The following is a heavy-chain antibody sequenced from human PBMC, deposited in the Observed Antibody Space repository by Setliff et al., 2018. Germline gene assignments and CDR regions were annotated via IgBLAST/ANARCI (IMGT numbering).Heavy chain of an antibody. CDR2: IYTSWST. CDR1: GDSISNRTYY. J-gene: IGHJ6*03. D-gene: IGHD3-3*01. CDR3: ARMSGFQYMDV. V-gene: IGHV4-61*09. Sequence: SETLSLTCTVSGDSISNRTYYWGWVRQPAGKGLEWIGQIYTSWSTIYNPSLQSRLTISLDTSKNQFSLSLNSVTAADTAVYFCARMSGFQYMDVWGKGTTVTVSS.